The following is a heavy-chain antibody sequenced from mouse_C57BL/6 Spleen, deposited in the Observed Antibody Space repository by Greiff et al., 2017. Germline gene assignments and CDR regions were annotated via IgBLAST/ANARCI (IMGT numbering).Heavy chain of an antibody. CDR3: AYSNYPYYFDY. V-gene: IGHV1-53*01. D-gene: IGHD2-5*01. J-gene: IGHJ2*01. CDR1: GYTFTSYW. Sequence: QVQLQQPGTELVKPGASVKLSCKASGYTFTSYWMHWVKQRPGQGLEWIGNINPSNGGNNYNEKFKSKATLTVDKSSRPAYMQLRSLTSEDSAVYYCAYSNYPYYFDYWGQGTTLTVAS. CDR2: INPSNGGN.